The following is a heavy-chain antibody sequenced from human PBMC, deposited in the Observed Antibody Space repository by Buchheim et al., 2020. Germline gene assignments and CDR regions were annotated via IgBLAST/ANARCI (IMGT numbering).Heavy chain of an antibody. Sequence: EVQLVESGGGLVQPEGSLRLSCAASGFTFSSYSMNWVRQAPGKGLEWVSYISSSSSTIYYADSVTGRFTISRDNAKNSLYLQMNSLRAEDTAVYYCARDRYYDIPGGTGSMDVWGQGTT. J-gene: IGHJ6*02. CDR2: ISSSSSTI. V-gene: IGHV3-48*01. CDR1: GFTFSSYS. D-gene: IGHD3-22*01. CDR3: ARDRYYDIPGGTGSMDV.